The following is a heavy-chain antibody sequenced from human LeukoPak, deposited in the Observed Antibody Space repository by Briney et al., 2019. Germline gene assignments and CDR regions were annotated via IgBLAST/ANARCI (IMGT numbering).Heavy chain of an antibody. CDR1: GGTFSSYA. D-gene: IGHD1-26*01. CDR2: IIPIFGTA. Sequence: SVKVSCKASGGTFSSYAISWVRQAPGQGLEWMGGIIPIFGTANYAQKFQGRVTITADESTSTAYMELSSLRSEDTAVYYGAREGIVGATYFDYWGQGTLVTVSS. CDR3: AREGIVGATYFDY. V-gene: IGHV1-69*01. J-gene: IGHJ4*02.